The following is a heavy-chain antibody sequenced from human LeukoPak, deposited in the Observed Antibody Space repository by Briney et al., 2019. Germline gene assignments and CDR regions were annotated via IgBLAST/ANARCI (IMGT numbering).Heavy chain of an antibody. CDR3: ARELPFDY. V-gene: IGHV3-74*01. CDR2: IKSDGSRT. Sequence: GGSLRLSCAASGFTFSNYWMHWVRQAPGKGLVWVSRIKSDGSRTDYADSVKGRFTISRDNAKKTLYLQMNSLRAEDTAVYYCARELPFDYWGQGTLVTVSS. CDR1: GFTFSNYW. J-gene: IGHJ4*02.